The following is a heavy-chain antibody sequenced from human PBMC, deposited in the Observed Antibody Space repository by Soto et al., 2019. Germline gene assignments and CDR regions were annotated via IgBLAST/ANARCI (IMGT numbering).Heavy chain of an antibody. J-gene: IGHJ4*02. Sequence: VQLVESGGGVVQPGRSLRLSCAASGFTFSSYGMHWVRQAPGKGLEWVAVISYDGSNKYYADSVKGRFTISRDNSKNTLYLQMNSLRAEDTAVYYCAKDYSSSLYFDYWGQGTLVTVSS. CDR3: AKDYSSSLYFDY. CDR2: ISYDGSNK. D-gene: IGHD6-6*01. V-gene: IGHV3-30*18. CDR1: GFTFSSYG.